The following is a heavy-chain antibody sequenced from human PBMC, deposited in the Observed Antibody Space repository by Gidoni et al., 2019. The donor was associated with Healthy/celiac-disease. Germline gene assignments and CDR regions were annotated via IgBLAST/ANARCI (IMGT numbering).Heavy chain of an antibody. CDR3: ARGQDILTGTDKPSYFDY. CDR2: INHSGST. Sequence: QVQLQQWGAGLLKPSETLSLTCAVYGGSFSGYYWSWIRQPPGKGLEWIGEINHSGSTNYNPSLKSRVTISVDTAKNQFSLKLSSVTAADTAVYYCARGQDILTGTDKPSYFDYWGQGTLVTVSS. CDR1: GGSFSGYY. D-gene: IGHD3-9*01. V-gene: IGHV4-34*01. J-gene: IGHJ4*02.